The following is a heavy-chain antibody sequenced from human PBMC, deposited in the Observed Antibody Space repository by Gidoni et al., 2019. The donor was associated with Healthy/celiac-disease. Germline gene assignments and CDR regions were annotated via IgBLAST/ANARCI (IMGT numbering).Heavy chain of an antibody. CDR2: ISSSSSYI. D-gene: IGHD1-26*01. CDR3: ASSEWELPHGRDY. V-gene: IGHV3-21*01. Sequence: EVQLVESGGGLVKPGGSLRLSCAASGFTFSSYSMNWVRQAPGKGLEWVSSISSSSSYIYYADSVKGRFTISRDNAKNSLYLQMNSLRAEDTAVYYCASSEWELPHGRDYWGQGTLVTVSS. CDR1: GFTFSSYS. J-gene: IGHJ4*02.